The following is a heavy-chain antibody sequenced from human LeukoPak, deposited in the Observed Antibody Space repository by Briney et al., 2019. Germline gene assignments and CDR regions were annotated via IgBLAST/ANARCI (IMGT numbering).Heavy chain of an antibody. Sequence: GGSLRLSCAASGFSLSGYWMHWFRQAPGKGPVWVSRINSDGSNTNYADSVQGRFTISRDNAKNTLYLQMNSLRAEDTAVYYCVRGSSGWYGQDYWGQGTLVTVSS. CDR3: VRGSSGWYGQDY. CDR2: INSDGSNT. CDR1: GFSLSGYW. V-gene: IGHV3-74*01. J-gene: IGHJ4*02. D-gene: IGHD6-19*01.